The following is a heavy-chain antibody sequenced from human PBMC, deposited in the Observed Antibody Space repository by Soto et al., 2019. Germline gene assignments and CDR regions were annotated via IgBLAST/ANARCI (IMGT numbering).Heavy chain of an antibody. CDR1: GYTFTSYG. CDR3: ARDTSYDILTGYSY. J-gene: IGHJ4*02. CDR2: ISAYNGNT. D-gene: IGHD3-9*01. Sequence: ASVKVSCKASGYTFTSYGISWVRQAPGQGLEWMGWISAYNGNTNYAQKLQGRVTMTTDTSTSTAYKELRSLRSDDTAVYYCARDTSYDILTGYSYWGQGTLVTVSS. V-gene: IGHV1-18*01.